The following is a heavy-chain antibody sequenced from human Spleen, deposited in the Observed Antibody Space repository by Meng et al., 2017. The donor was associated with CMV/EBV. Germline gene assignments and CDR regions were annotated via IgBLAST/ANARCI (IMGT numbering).Heavy chain of an antibody. J-gene: IGHJ4*02. CDR2: IGFDGSNE. Sequence: GESLKISCAVSGFTFRNHGMHWVRQAPGKGLEWVAFIGFDGSNENYADSVKGRFTVSRDNSKNTLYLQMNSLRAEDTAVYYCARCRGSRYSGYDWQLDYWGQGTLVTVSS. CDR1: GFTFRNHG. CDR3: ARCRGSRYSGYDWQLDY. V-gene: IGHV3-30*02. D-gene: IGHD5-12*01.